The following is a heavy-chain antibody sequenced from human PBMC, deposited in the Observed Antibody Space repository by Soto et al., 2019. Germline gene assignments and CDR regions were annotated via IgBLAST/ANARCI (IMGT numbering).Heavy chain of an antibody. D-gene: IGHD6-6*01. V-gene: IGHV1-2*02. CDR2: INPNSGGT. Sequence: ASVKVSCKASGYTFTGYYMHWVRQAPGQGLEWMGWINPNSGGTNYAQKFQGRVTMTRDTSISTAYMELSRLRSDDTAVYYCAREPIAARIRTYFDYWGQGTLVTVSS. CDR1: GYTFTGYY. J-gene: IGHJ4*02. CDR3: AREPIAARIRTYFDY.